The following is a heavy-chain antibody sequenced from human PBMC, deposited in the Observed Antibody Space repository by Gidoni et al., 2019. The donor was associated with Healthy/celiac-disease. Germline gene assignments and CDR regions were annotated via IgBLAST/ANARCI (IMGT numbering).Heavy chain of an antibody. CDR2: ISYDGSNK. J-gene: IGHJ1*01. CDR3: AKEPY. V-gene: IGHV3-30*18. Sequence: QVQLVESGGGVVQPGRSLRLSCAASGFTFSSYGMHWVRQAPGKGLERVAVISYDGSNKYYADSVKGRFTISRDNSKNTLYLQMNSLRAEDTAVYYCAKEPYWGQGTLVTVSS. CDR1: GFTFSSYG.